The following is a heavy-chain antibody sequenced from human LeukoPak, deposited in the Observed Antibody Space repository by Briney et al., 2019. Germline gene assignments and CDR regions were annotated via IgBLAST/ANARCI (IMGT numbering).Heavy chain of an antibody. Sequence: SDTLSLTCTVSGGSLTSNSYYWGWLRQPPGKDLEWIGSIYYSGSTYYNPSLKSRVTISADTSKNQFSLKLRSVTAADTVVYYCARDRTALLFDYWGQGTLVTVSS. V-gene: IGHV4-39*07. CDR1: GGSLTSNSYY. CDR2: IYYSGST. CDR3: ARDRTALLFDY. D-gene: IGHD2/OR15-2a*01. J-gene: IGHJ4*02.